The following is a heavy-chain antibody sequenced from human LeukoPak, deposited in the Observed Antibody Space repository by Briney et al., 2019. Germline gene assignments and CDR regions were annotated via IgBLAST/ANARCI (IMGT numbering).Heavy chain of an antibody. CDR2: MYSAGFT. CDR1: GFTVSSNC. J-gene: IGHJ4*02. D-gene: IGHD6-13*01. CDR3: AKDVFSSWYFDY. Sequence: GGSLRLSCVVSGFTVSSNCMSWVRQAPGKGLEWVSVMYSAGFTYYADSVKGRFTISRDNSKNTLNLQMNSLRAEDTAVYYCAKDVFSSWYFDYWGQGTLVTVSS. V-gene: IGHV3-53*01.